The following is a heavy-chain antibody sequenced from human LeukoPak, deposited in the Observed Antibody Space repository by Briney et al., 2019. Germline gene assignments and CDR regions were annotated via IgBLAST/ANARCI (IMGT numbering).Heavy chain of an antibody. CDR2: IYYSGST. CDR1: GGSISSYY. V-gene: IGHV4-59*08. J-gene: IGHJ2*01. CDR3: AKTTVTSSYWYFDL. Sequence: SETLSLTCTVSGGSISSYYWSWIRQPPGKGLEWIGYIYYSGSTNYNPSLKSRVTISVDRSKNQFTLELNSVTAADTAVYYCAKTTVTSSYWYFDLWGRGTLVTVSS. D-gene: IGHD4-17*01.